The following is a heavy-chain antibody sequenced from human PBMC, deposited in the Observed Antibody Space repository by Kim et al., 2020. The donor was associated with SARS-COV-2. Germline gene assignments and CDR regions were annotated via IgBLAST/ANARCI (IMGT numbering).Heavy chain of an antibody. CDR2: ISSSGSTI. J-gene: IGHJ6*02. V-gene: IGHV3-48*03. Sequence: GSLRLSCAASGFTFSSYEMNWVRQAPGKGLEWVSYISSSGSTIYYADSVKGRFTISRDNAKNSLYLQMNSLRAEDTAVYYCARDLVDPYDFWSGYYTHIYYYYGMDVWGQGTTVTVSS. CDR1: GFTFSSYE. D-gene: IGHD3-3*01. CDR3: ARDLVDPYDFWSGYYTHIYYYYGMDV.